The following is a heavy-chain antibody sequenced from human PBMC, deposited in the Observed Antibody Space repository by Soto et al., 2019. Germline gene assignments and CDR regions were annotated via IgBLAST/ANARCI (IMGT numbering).Heavy chain of an antibody. CDR3: ARDGGRHSGGIDY. CDR1: GAPLSSYL. J-gene: IGHJ4*02. V-gene: IGHV1-69*01. CDR2: IIPIFGTA. Sequence: QVQLVQSGAEVKKPGSSWKVSGKPSGAPLSSYLITGVRQAPGQGLEWMGEIIPIFGTANYAQKFQGRVTITADESTSTAYMELSSLRSEDTAVYYCARDGGRHSGGIDYWGQGTLVTVSS. D-gene: IGHD1-26*01.